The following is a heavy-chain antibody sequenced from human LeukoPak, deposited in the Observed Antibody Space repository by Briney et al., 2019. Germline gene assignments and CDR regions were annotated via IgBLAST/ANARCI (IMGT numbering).Heavy chain of an antibody. V-gene: IGHV1-46*01. CDR1: GYTFTNYY. CDR3: ARDPRSTVTKSFHYYYGLDV. D-gene: IGHD4-17*01. Sequence: ASVKVSCKASGYTFTNYYIHWVRQAPGQGXXXXXXXXXXXXSTTXXXXXXXXXXXXXXTSTSTLYMELRSLRSEDTAVYYCARDPRSTVTKSFHYYYGLDVWGTGTTVTVSS. J-gene: IGHJ6*04. CDR2: XXXXXXST.